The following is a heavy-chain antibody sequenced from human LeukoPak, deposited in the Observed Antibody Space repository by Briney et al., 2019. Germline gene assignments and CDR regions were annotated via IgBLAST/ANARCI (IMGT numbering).Heavy chain of an antibody. CDR1: GFTFSSYG. CDR2: IWYDGNNK. D-gene: IGHD6-13*01. V-gene: IGHV3-33*06. Sequence: PGGSLRLSCVASGFTFSSYGMHWVRQTPGKGLEWVAVIWYDGNNKYYADSVKGRFTISRDNSKNTVYLQMNSLRAEDTAVYYCAKYSSGWSQYNWLDPWGQGTLVTVSS. J-gene: IGHJ5*02. CDR3: AKYSSGWSQYNWLDP.